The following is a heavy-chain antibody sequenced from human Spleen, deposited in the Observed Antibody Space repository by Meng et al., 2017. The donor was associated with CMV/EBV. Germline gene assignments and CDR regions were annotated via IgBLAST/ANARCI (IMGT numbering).Heavy chain of an antibody. V-gene: IGHV3-30*02. Sequence: GESLKISCAASGFTFSSYGMHWVRQAPGKGLEWVAFIRYDGSNKYYADSVKGRFTISRDNSKNTLYLQMNSLRAEDTDVYYCAKDKRKGGSGWGGHYYYYGMDVWGQGTTVTVS. CDR1: GFTFSSYG. D-gene: IGHD6-19*01. J-gene: IGHJ6*02. CDR3: AKDKRKGGSGWGGHYYYYGMDV. CDR2: IRYDGSNK.